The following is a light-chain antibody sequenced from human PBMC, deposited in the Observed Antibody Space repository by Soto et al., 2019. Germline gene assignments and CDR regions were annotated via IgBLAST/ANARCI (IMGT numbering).Light chain of an antibody. J-gene: IGLJ2*01. V-gene: IGLV1-51*01. CDR1: SSNIGNNY. Sequence: QSVLTQPPSVSAAPGQKVTITCSGSSSNIGNNYVSWYRQLPGTAPKLLIYDNNKRPSGIPDRFSGSKSGTSATLGITGIQTGDEADYYCGTWDSSLSAVVFGGGTKLTVL. CDR2: DNN. CDR3: GTWDSSLSAVV.